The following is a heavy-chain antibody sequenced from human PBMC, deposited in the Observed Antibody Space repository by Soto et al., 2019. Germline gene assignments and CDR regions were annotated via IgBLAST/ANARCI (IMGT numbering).Heavy chain of an antibody. CDR1: GFTFTSSA. Sequence: QMPLVQSGPEVKKPGTSVKVSCKASGFTFTSSAVQWVRQARGQRLEWIGWIVVGSGNTNYAQKFQERVTITRDMSTSTAYMELSSLRSEDTAVYYCAADNSGYDHSPYNWFDPWGQGTLVTVSS. CDR3: AADNSGYDHSPYNWFDP. D-gene: IGHD5-12*01. J-gene: IGHJ5*02. V-gene: IGHV1-58*01. CDR2: IVVGSGNT.